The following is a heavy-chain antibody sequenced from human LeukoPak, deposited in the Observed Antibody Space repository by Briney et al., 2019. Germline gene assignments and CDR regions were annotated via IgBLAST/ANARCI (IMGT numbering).Heavy chain of an antibody. J-gene: IGHJ6*02. CDR2: ISYDGSNK. Sequence: GGSLRLSCAASGFTFSSYAMHWVRQAPGKGLEWVAVISYDGSNKYYADSVKGRFTISRDNSKNTLYLQMNILRAEDTAVYYCARGYCSSTSGYAPYYYGMDVWGQGTTVTVSS. V-gene: IGHV3-30-3*01. D-gene: IGHD2-2*01. CDR1: GFTFSSYA. CDR3: ARGYCSSTSGYAPYYYGMDV.